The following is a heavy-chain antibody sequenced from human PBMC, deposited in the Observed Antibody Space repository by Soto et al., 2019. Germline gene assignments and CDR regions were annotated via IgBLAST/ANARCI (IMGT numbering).Heavy chain of an antibody. J-gene: IGHJ5*02. D-gene: IGHD2-2*01. CDR3: AKDNCISTSCYRLYNWFDP. CDR2: ISSSSSYI. Sequence: PGGSLRLSCAASGFTFSSYSMNWVRQAPGKGLEWVSSISSSSSYIYYADSVKGRFTISRDNAKNSLYLQMNSLRAEDTAVYYCAKDNCISTSCYRLYNWFDPWGQGTLVTVS. V-gene: IGHV3-21*01. CDR1: GFTFSSYS.